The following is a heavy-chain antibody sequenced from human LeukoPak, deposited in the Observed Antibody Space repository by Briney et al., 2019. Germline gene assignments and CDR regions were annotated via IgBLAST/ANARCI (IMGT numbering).Heavy chain of an antibody. CDR3: ARVGLGYSYGYLDY. J-gene: IGHJ4*02. V-gene: IGHV1-2*02. CDR1: GYTFTGYY. CDR2: INPHSGGT. Sequence: GASVKVSCKASGYTFTGYYMHWVRQAPGQGPEWMGWINPHSGGTNFAQKFQGRVTMTRDTSINTAYMELSRLRSDDTAVYYCARVGLGYSYGYLDYWGQGTLVTVSS. D-gene: IGHD5-18*01.